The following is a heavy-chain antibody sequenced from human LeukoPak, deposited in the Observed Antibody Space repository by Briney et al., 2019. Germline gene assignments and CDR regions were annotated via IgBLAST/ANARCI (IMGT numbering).Heavy chain of an antibody. V-gene: IGHV4-34*01. D-gene: IGHD3-22*01. CDR2: IYTSGST. CDR1: GGSFSGYY. CDR3: ARTGGTKFNYYDSSGSPFDY. Sequence: KPSETLSLTCAVYGGSFSGYYWSWIRQPPGKGLEWIGRIYTSGSTNYNPSLKSLVTISVDTSKNQFSLKLRSVTAADTAVYYCARTGGTKFNYYDSSGSPFDYWGQGTLVTVSS. J-gene: IGHJ4*02.